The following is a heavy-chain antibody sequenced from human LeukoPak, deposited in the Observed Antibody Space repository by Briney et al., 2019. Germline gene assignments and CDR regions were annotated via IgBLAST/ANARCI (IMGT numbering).Heavy chain of an antibody. D-gene: IGHD3-10*01. V-gene: IGHV1-18*01. CDR2: ISAYNGNT. Sequence: ASVKVSCKASGYTFTSYDISWVRQAPGQGPEWMGWISAYNGNTNYAQKLQGRVTMTTDTSTTTAYMELRSLRSDDTAVYYCVRLWFGELLPDSYFDYWGQGTLVTVSS. J-gene: IGHJ4*02. CDR3: VRLWFGELLPDSYFDY. CDR1: GYTFTSYD.